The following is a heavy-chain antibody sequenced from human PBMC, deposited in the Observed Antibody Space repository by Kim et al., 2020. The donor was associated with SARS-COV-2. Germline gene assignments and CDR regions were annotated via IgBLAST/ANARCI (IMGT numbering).Heavy chain of an antibody. Sequence: SGPTLVKPTQTLTLTCSFSGFSLSTRGVGVGWIRQPPGAALEWLALLYWDDDKRYSPSLKSRLTVTRDTSKNQVVLTLTNVDPMDTATYYCAHFQPGLLRYLEWSWFDPWGQGTLVIVSS. CDR1: GFSLSTRGVG. CDR3: AHFQPGLLRYLEWSWFDP. D-gene: IGHD3-3*01. CDR2: LYWDDDK. J-gene: IGHJ5*02. V-gene: IGHV2-5*02.